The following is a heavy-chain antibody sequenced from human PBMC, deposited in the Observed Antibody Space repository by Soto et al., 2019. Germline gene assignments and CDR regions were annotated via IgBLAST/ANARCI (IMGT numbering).Heavy chain of an antibody. CDR1: GGSVSSGSYY. V-gene: IGHV4-61*01. CDR2: IYYSGST. Sequence: SETLSLTCTVSGGSVSSGSYYWSWIRQPPGKGLEWIGYIYYSGSTNYNPSLKSRVTISVDTSKNQFSLKLSSVTAADTAVYYCARAGGPVTTSPLNYGMDVWGQGTTVTVSS. J-gene: IGHJ6*02. CDR3: ARAGGPVTTSPLNYGMDV. D-gene: IGHD4-17*01.